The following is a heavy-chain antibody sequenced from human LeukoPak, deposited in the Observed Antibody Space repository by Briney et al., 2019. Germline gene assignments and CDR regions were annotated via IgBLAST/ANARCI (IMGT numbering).Heavy chain of an antibody. CDR1: GGSISTYY. D-gene: IGHD2-2*01. V-gene: IGHV4-59*08. CDR3: GRGLDRYQPLQA. J-gene: IGHJ5*02. CDR2: IYNSGST. Sequence: PSETLSLTCTVSGGSISTYYWSWIRQPPGKGLEWIGYIYNSGSTNYNPSLKSRIIISVDTSKNQFSLSLISVTAADTAVYYCGRGLDRYQPLQAWGQGTLVTVSS.